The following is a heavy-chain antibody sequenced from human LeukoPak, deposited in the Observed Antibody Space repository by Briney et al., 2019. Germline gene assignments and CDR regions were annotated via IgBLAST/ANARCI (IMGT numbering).Heavy chain of an antibody. V-gene: IGHV1-2*02. J-gene: IGHJ4*02. CDR3: AKSHNYYESSGFLDQ. CDR1: GYTFTDYY. CDR2: INPNSGGT. Sequence: ASVKVSCKASGYTFTDYYLHWVRQAPGQGLEWMGWINPNSGGTNYAQTFQGRVTMTRDTSITTAYLELSRLRSDDTAVYYCAKSHNYYESSGFLDQWGQGTLVTVSS. D-gene: IGHD3-22*01.